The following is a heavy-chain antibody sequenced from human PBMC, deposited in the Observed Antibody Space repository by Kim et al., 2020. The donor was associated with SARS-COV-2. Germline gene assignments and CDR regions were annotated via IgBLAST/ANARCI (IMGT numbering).Heavy chain of an antibody. D-gene: IGHD3-22*01. J-gene: IGHJ4*02. V-gene: IGHV4-31*03. CDR2: IYYSGST. Sequence: SETLSLTCTVSGGSISSGGYYWSWIRQRPGKGLEWIGYIYYSGSTYYNPSLKSRVTISVDTSKNQFSLKLSSVTAADTAVYYCARSPQSWVVVTHFDYWGQGTLVTVSS. CDR1: GGSISSGGYY. CDR3: ARSPQSWVVVTHFDY.